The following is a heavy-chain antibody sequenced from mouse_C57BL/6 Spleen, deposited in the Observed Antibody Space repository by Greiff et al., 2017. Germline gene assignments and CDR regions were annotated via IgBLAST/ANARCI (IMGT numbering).Heavy chain of an antibody. CDR1: GFTFSDYG. CDR2: ISSGSSTT. D-gene: IGHD2-1*01. V-gene: IGHV5-17*01. Sequence: EVQGVESGGGLVKPGASLKLSCAASGFTFSDYGMHWVRQAPEKGLEWVAYISSGSSTTYYADTVKGRFTISRDNAKNTLFLQMTSLRSEDTAMYYCARRETYGNYGYYFDDWGQGTTLTVSS. CDR3: ARRETYGNYGYYFDD. J-gene: IGHJ2*01.